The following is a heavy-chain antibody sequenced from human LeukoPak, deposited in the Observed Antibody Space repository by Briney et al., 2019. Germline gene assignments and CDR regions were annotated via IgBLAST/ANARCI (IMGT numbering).Heavy chain of an antibody. CDR3: ARELWFGELTCDY. J-gene: IGHJ4*02. CDR2: ISGSGGST. V-gene: IGHV3-23*01. CDR1: GFTFSGYG. Sequence: GGTLRLSCAASGFTFSGYGMSWVRQAPGKGLEWVSAISGSGGSTYYADSVKGRFTISRDNSKNTLYLQMNSLRAEDTAVYYCARELWFGELTCDYWGQGTLVTVSS. D-gene: IGHD3-10*01.